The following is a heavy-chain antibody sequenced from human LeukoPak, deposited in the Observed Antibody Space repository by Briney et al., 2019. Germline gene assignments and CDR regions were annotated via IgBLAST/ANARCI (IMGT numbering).Heavy chain of an antibody. CDR2: INHSGSP. CDR1: GGSFSDYY. CDR3: ARGRHNYYDSSGSERGLLDY. J-gene: IGHJ4*02. Sequence: SETLSLTCAVYGGSFSDYYWTWIRQPPGKGLEWIGEINHSGSPNYNLSLKSRVTISVDTSKNQFSLKVSSVTAADTAIYYCARGRHNYYDSSGSERGLLDYWGQGTLVTVSS. D-gene: IGHD3-22*01. V-gene: IGHV4-34*01.